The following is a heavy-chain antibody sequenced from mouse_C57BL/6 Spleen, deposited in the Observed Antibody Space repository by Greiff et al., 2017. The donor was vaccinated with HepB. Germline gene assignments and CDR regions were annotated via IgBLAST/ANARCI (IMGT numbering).Heavy chain of an antibody. Sequence: VQLQQSGPELVKPGASVKISCKASGYAFSSSWMNWVKQRPGKGLEWIGRIYPGDGDTNYNGKFKGKATLTADKSSSTAYMQLSSLTSEDSAVYFCARKLGYAMDYWGQGTSVTVSS. J-gene: IGHJ4*01. CDR3: ARKLGYAMDY. D-gene: IGHD4-1*01. CDR1: GYAFSSSW. CDR2: IYPGDGDT. V-gene: IGHV1-82*01.